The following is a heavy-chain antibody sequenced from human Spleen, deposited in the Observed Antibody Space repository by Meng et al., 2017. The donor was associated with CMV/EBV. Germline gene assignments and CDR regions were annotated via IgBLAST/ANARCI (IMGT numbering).Heavy chain of an antibody. D-gene: IGHD4-17*01. Sequence: FIVSDHWIHGVRQAPGKGLVRVSRINQNGIVTNYAESVKGRFTLSRNNAKNTLYLQMNSLRADDTAVYYCARDNLPGANGDYAMFGYWGQGTLVTVSS. J-gene: IGHJ4*02. CDR2: INQNGIVT. V-gene: IGHV3-74*01. CDR3: ARDNLPGANGDYAMFGY. CDR1: FIVSDHW.